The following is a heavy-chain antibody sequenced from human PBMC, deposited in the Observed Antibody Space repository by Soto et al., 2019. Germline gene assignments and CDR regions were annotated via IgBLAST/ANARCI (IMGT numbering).Heavy chain of an antibody. Sequence: SETLTLTCTVSGGSISSYYWSWIRQPPGKGLEWIGYIYYSGSTNYNPSLKSRVTISVDTSKNQFSLKLSSVTAADTAVYYCARESLIYYFDYWGQGTLVTVSA. D-gene: IGHD2-15*01. CDR1: GGSISSYY. J-gene: IGHJ4*02. CDR3: ARESLIYYFDY. CDR2: IYYSGST. V-gene: IGHV4-59*01.